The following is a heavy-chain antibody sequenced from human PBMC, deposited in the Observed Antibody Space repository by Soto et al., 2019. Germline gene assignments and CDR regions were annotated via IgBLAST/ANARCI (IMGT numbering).Heavy chain of an antibody. CDR3: ARGKWIQLWLLDY. CDR2: INRSGST. V-gene: IGHV4-34*01. J-gene: IGHJ4*02. Sequence: SEPLSLTCAVYGGSFGVYYWSWIRQPPGKWLEWIGEINRSGSTNYNSSLKSRVTISIDTSKNQFSLKLSSVTAADTAVYYCARGKWIQLWLLDYWGQGTLVTVS. D-gene: IGHD5-18*01. CDR1: GGSFGVYY.